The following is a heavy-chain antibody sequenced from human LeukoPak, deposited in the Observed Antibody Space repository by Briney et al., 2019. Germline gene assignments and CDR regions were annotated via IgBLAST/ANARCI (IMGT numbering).Heavy chain of an antibody. V-gene: IGHV3-30*03. CDR2: ISYDGNNK. D-gene: IGHD3-16*01. Sequence: GGSLRLSCAASGFTFSSYGMHWVRQAPGKGLEWVAAISYDGNNKYYADSVKGRFTISRDNAKNSLYLQMNSLTAEDTAVYYCTRVSYADGGYFDYWGQGTLVTVSS. J-gene: IGHJ4*02. CDR1: GFTFSSYG. CDR3: TRVSYADGGYFDY.